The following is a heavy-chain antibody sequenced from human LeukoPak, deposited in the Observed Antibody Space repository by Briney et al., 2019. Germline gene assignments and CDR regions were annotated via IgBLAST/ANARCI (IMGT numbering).Heavy chain of an antibody. V-gene: IGHV3-23*01. J-gene: IGHJ4*02. D-gene: IGHD3-3*01. CDR2: ISGSGGIT. CDR1: GFTFSNYA. Sequence: GGSLRLSCAASGFTFSNYAMSWVRQAPGKGLEWVSAISGSGGITYYADSVKGRFTISRDNSKNTLFLQMNSLRAEDTAVYYCAKDTYYDFWSGYYSWGQGTRVTVSS. CDR3: AKDTYYDFWSGYYS.